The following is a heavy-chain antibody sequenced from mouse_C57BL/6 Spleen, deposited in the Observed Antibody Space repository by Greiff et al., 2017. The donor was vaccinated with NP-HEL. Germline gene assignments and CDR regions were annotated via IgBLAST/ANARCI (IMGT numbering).Heavy chain of an antibody. V-gene: IGHV1-69*01. D-gene: IGHD4-1*01. CDR1: GYTFTSYW. J-gene: IGHJ1*03. CDR3: ARGLTGNWYFDV. Sequence: QVQLKQPGAELVMPGASVKLSCKASGYTFTSYWMHWVKQRPGQGLEWIGEIDPSDSYTNYNQKFKGKSTLTVDKSSSTAYMQLSSLTSEDSAVYYCARGLTGNWYFDVWGTGTTVTVSS. CDR2: IDPSDSYT.